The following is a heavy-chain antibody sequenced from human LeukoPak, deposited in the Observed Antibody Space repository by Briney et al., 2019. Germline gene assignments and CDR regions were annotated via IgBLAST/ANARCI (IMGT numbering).Heavy chain of an antibody. V-gene: IGHV1-8*03. J-gene: IGHJ4*02. D-gene: IGHD3-22*01. CDR2: MNPNSLNT. CDR1: GYTFTSYD. Sequence: GASVKVSCKASGYTFTSYDINWVRQAPGQGLEWMGWMNPNSLNTGYAQRFQGRITLTRNTSIGTAYMELSSLRSEDTAVYYCASPNYYDSSGYSSLWGQGTLVTVSS. CDR3: ASPNYYDSSGYSSL.